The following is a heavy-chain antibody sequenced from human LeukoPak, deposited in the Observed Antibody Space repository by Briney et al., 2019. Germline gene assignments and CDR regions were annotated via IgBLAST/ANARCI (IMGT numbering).Heavy chain of an antibody. J-gene: IGHJ4*02. CDR1: GGSISSSSYY. CDR3: ASTMVRGVIITRYYFDY. D-gene: IGHD3-10*01. CDR2: IYYSGST. V-gene: IGHV4-39*01. Sequence: PSETLSLTCTVSGGSISSSSYYWGWIRQPPGKGLEWIGSIYYSGSTYYNPSLKSRVTISVDTSKNQFSLKLSSVTAADTAVYYCASTMVRGVIITRYYFDYWGQGTLVTVSS.